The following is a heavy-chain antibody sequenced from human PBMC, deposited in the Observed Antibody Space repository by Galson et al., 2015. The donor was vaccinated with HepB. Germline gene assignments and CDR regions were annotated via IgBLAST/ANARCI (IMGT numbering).Heavy chain of an antibody. J-gene: IGHJ6*02. Sequence: SLRLSCAASGFTFSSYSMNWVRQAPGKGLEWVSSISSSSSYIYYADSVKGRFTISRDNARNSLYLQMNSLRAEDTAVYYCARDPLIYGVGATSYYYGMDVWGQGTTVTVSS. CDR3: ARDPLIYGVGATSYYYGMDV. V-gene: IGHV3-21*01. CDR2: ISSSSSYI. D-gene: IGHD1-26*01. CDR1: GFTFSSYS.